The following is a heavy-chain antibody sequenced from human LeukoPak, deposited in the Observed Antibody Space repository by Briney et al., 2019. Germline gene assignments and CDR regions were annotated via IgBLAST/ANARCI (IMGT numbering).Heavy chain of an antibody. Sequence: SQTLSLTCTVPGGSISSGDYYWSWIRQPPGKGLEWIGYIYYSGSTYYHPSLKSRVTISVDTSKNQFSLRLSSVTAADTAVYYCARTKYSSGWYVVRSGDPFDYWGQGTLVTVSS. D-gene: IGHD6-19*01. CDR2: IYYSGST. J-gene: IGHJ4*02. CDR3: ARTKYSSGWYVVRSGDPFDY. CDR1: GGSISSGDYY. V-gene: IGHV4-30-4*08.